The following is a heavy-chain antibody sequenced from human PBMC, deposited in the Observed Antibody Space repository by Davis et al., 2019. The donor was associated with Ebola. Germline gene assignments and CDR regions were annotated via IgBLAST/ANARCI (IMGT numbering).Heavy chain of an antibody. D-gene: IGHD4-17*01. Sequence: GESLKISCVATGFTLNSYAVHWVRQAPGKGLEWLAVVSYDGTNQYYADSVQGRFTISRDNSKNTLYLQMNSLRAEDTAVYYCARGAYGDYIVKAFDIWGQGTMVTVSS. CDR2: VSYDGTNQ. CDR1: GFTLNSYA. V-gene: IGHV3-30-3*01. CDR3: ARGAYGDYIVKAFDI. J-gene: IGHJ3*02.